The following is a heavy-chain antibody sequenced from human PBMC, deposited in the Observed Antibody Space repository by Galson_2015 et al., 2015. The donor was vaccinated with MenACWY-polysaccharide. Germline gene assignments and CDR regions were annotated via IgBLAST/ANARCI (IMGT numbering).Heavy chain of an antibody. J-gene: IGHJ6*03. D-gene: IGHD1-26*01. Sequence: RFTISRDTAKGSLFLQMNSLKAEDTAVYYCARDSVGATAYYYYYMDVWGKGTTVTVSS. CDR3: ARDSVGATAYYYYYMDV. V-gene: IGHV3-48*03.